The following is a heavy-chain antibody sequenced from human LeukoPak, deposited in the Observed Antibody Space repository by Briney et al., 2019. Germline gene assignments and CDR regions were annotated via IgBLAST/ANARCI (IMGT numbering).Heavy chain of an antibody. CDR1: GGSFSGYY. J-gene: IGHJ4*02. D-gene: IGHD2-8*02. Sequence: SETLSLTCAVYGGSFSGYYWSWIRQPPGKRLEWIGEINHSGSTNYNPSLKSRVTISVDTSKNQFSLRLSSVTAADTAVYFCARIRPGLVEPYYFDYWGQGTLLTVSS. CDR3: ARIRPGLVEPYYFDY. V-gene: IGHV4-34*01. CDR2: INHSGST.